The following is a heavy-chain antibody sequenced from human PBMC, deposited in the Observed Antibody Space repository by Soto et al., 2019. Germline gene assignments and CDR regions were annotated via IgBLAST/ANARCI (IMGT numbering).Heavy chain of an antibody. V-gene: IGHV1-18*01. CDR1: GYTFTSYG. D-gene: IGHD1-1*01. J-gene: IGHJ4*02. CDR3: ARGRYGDY. CDR2: ISAHNGNT. Sequence: QVHLVQSGVEEKKPGASVKVSCKASGYTFTSYGITWVRQAPGQGLEWMGWISAHNGNTDYAQKLQGRVIVTRDTSTSTAYMELRSLRSDDTAVYYCARGRYGDYWGQGALVTVSS.